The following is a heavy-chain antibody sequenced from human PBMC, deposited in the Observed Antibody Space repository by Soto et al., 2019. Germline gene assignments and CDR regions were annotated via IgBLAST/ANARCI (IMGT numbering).Heavy chain of an antibody. CDR3: ARDRTAYKQQLVQWWFDP. Sequence: GGSLRLSCAASGFTFSSYWMSWVRQAPGKGLEWVANIKQDGSEKYYVDSVKGRFTISRDNAKNSLYLQMNSLRAEDTAVYYCARDRTAYKQQLVQWWFDPWAREPWSPSPQ. CDR1: GFTFSSYW. D-gene: IGHD6-13*01. CDR2: IKQDGSEK. J-gene: IGHJ5*02. V-gene: IGHV3-7*01.